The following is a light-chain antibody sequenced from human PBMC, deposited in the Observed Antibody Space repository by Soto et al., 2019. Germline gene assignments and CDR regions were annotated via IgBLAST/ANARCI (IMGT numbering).Light chain of an antibody. V-gene: IGKV1-9*01. CDR1: QGIRDF. CDR2: AAS. J-gene: IGKJ4*01. Sequence: DIQLTQSPSFLSASVGDRVTIHCRASQGIRDFLAWYQQKPGKAPKLLIYAASTLQAGVPTRFSGFASGTEFTLTISNLQPADSATYYCQQFNVYPLTFGGGTKVEIQ. CDR3: QQFNVYPLT.